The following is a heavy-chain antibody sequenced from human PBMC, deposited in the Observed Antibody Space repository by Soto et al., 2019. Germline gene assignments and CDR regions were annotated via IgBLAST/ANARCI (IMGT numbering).Heavy chain of an antibody. J-gene: IGHJ5*02. CDR2: IYHFGST. V-gene: IGHV4-59*08. D-gene: IGHD3-16*01. Sequence: SETLSLTCTVSGGSITSYYWSWIRQPPGKGLEWIGYIYHFGSTTYNPSLKSRVTISIDTSKNQLSLRLSSVTAADTAVYYCARQMGLASPMITWGGVNWFAPWGQGTLVTVSS. CDR1: GGSITSYY. CDR3: ARQMGLASPMITWGGVNWFAP.